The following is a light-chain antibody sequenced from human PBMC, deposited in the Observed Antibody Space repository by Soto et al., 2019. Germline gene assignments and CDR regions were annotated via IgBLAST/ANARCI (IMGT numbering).Light chain of an antibody. CDR1: SSNIGSNT. Sequence: QSVLTQPPSASGTPGQRVTISCSGSSSNIGSNTVNWYQQLPGTAPKLLIYSNNRRPSGVPDRFSGFKSGTSASLAISGLQSEDEADYYCAAWDDSLNGPVFGGGPKLTVL. V-gene: IGLV1-44*01. CDR3: AAWDDSLNGPV. CDR2: SNN. J-gene: IGLJ2*01.